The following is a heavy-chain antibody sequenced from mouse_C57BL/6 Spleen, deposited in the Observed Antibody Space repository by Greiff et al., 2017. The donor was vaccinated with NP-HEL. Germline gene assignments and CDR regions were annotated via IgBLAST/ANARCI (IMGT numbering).Heavy chain of an antibody. CDR2: FHPYNDDT. J-gene: IGHJ4*01. D-gene: IGHD1-1*01. V-gene: IGHV1-47*01. CDR1: GYTFTTYP. Sequence: VQLQQSGAELVKPGASVKMSCKASGYTFTTYPIEWMKQNHGKSLEWIGNFHPYNDDTKYNEKFKGKATLTVEKSSSTVYLELSRLTSDDSAVYYGARSGYYYGSRGAYYAMDYWGQGTSVTVSS. CDR3: ARSGYYYGSRGAYYAMDY.